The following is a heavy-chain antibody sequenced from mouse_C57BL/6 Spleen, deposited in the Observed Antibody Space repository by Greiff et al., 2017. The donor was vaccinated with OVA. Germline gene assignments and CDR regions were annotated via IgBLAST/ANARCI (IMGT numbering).Heavy chain of an antibody. CDR1: GYTFTSYW. Sequence: VQLQQPGAELVRPGSSVKLSCKASGYTFTSYWMDWVKQRPGQGLEWIGNIYPSDSETHYNQKFKDKATLTVDKSSSTAYMQLSSLTSEDSAVYYCARRGYGSSFSVYFDVWGTGTTVTVSS. CDR2: IYPSDSET. V-gene: IGHV1-61*01. CDR3: ARRGYGSSFSVYFDV. J-gene: IGHJ1*03. D-gene: IGHD1-1*01.